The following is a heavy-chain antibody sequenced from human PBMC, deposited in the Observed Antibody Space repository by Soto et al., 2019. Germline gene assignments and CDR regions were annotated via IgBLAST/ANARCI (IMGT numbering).Heavy chain of an antibody. CDR2: IYHSGSP. D-gene: IGHD3-16*01. Sequence: QVQLQESGPGLVKPSGTLSLTCAASSGSIFTTNWWSWIRQSPGRGLQWIGDIYHSGSPKYNPSLKSRVSISIDKSKARFFLNLTSVTAADTAVYYCARKPDVATAKVGGGYVCDVWGQGTMVTVSS. CDR3: ARKPDVATAKVGGGYVCDV. V-gene: IGHV4-4*02. J-gene: IGHJ3*01. CDR1: SGSIFTTNW.